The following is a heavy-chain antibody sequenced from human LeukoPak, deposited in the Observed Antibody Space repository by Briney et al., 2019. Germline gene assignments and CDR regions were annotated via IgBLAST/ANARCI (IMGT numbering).Heavy chain of an antibody. CDR2: TSAYNGNT. V-gene: IGHV1-18*01. CDR3: ARGSAGYDFWSGYYYYYYMDV. Sequence: ASVKVSCKASGYTFTSYGISWVRQAPGQGLEWMGWTSAYNGNTNYAQKLQGRVTMTTDTSTSTAYMELRSLRSDDTAVYYCARGSAGYDFWSGYYYYYYMDVWGKGTTVTVSS. CDR1: GYTFTSYG. D-gene: IGHD3-3*01. J-gene: IGHJ6*03.